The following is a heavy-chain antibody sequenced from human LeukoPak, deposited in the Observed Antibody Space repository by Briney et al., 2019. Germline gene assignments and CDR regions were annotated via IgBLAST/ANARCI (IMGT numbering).Heavy chain of an antibody. Sequence: SETLSLTCTFSGGSFSPAHWSWIRQPPGKGLEWIGVICDNGHTDYDPSLKSRVTISVDTSKRQFSLKLSSLAAADTAVYYCATGRDPYKTGHWGQGTLVTVSS. V-gene: IGHV4-59*01. J-gene: IGHJ4*02. D-gene: IGHD3-10*01. CDR1: GGSFSPAH. CDR2: ICDNGHT. CDR3: ATGRDPYKTGH.